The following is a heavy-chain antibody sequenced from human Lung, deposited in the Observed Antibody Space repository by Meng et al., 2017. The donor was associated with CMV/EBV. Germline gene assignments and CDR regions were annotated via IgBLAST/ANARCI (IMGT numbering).Heavy chain of an antibody. CDR3: ARAHYDYVWGSSLYYFDY. CDR2: ISSSSSTI. D-gene: IGHD3-16*01. V-gene: IGHV3-48*04. CDR1: GFTFSSYS. J-gene: IGHJ4*02. Sequence: LTCAASGFTFSSYSMNWVRQAPGKGLEWVSYISSSSSTIYYADSVKGRFTISRDNAKNSLYLQMNSLRAEDTAVYYCARAHYDYVWGSSLYYFDYWGQGTLVTVSS.